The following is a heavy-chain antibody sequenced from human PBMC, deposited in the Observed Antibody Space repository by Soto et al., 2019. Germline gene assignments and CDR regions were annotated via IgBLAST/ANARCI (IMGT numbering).Heavy chain of an antibody. Sequence: GGSLRLSCAASGFTFSNAWMNWVRQAPGKGLEWVGRIKSKTDGGTTDYAAPVKGRFTISRDDSKNTLYLQMNSLKTEDTAVYYCTTEDIVATTPFDYWGQGTLVTVSS. V-gene: IGHV3-15*07. J-gene: IGHJ4*02. CDR3: TTEDIVATTPFDY. CDR1: GFTFSNAW. D-gene: IGHD5-12*01. CDR2: IKSKTDGGTT.